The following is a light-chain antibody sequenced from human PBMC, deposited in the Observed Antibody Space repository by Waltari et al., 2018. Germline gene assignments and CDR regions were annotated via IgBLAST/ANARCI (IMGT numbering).Light chain of an antibody. CDR2: DAS. Sequence: DIQMTQSPSTVPASVGDRVTTTCRASLNIRTWLAWYQQKPGRAPKLLIYDASSLESGVPSRFSGSGSGTEFTLTISSLQADDFATYYCQQYSSFPRTFGQGTKVEI. V-gene: IGKV1-5*01. CDR3: QQYSSFPRT. J-gene: IGKJ1*01. CDR1: LNIRTW.